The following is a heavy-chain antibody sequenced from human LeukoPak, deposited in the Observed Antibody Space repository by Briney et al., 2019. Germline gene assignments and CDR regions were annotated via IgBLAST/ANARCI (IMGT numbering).Heavy chain of an antibody. D-gene: IGHD3/OR15-3a*01. Sequence: GGSLRLSCAASGFTFRKYWMSWVRQAPGKGLEWVANIHPDGEEKYHVDFVEGRFTIFRDNANNLLYLQMDSLRVEDTAVYYCARGDDFSGDYWGQGTLVTVSS. V-gene: IGHV3-7*04. CDR1: GFTFRKYW. CDR2: IHPDGEEK. CDR3: ARGDDFSGDY. J-gene: IGHJ4*02.